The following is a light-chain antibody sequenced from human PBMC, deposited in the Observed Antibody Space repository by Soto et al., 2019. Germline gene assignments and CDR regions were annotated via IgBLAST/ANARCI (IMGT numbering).Light chain of an antibody. CDR3: QHRANWPLT. CDR1: QSVSSY. V-gene: IGKV3-11*01. J-gene: IGKJ4*01. CDR2: DVS. Sequence: EIVLTQSPATLSLSPGERATLSCRASQSVSSYLAWYQQKPGQAPRLLIYDVSNRATGIPARFSGSGSVTDFTLTISSLEPEDFAVYYCQHRANWPLTFGGGTTVEIK.